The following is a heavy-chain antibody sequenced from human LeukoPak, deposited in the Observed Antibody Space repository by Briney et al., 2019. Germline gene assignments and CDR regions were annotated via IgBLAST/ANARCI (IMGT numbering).Heavy chain of an antibody. V-gene: IGHV3-21*01. J-gene: IGHJ4*02. Sequence: PGGSLRRSCAASGLTFSSYSTNWVRQAPGKGLEWVSSINSSSGYIYYADSVKGRFTISRDNAKNSLYLQMNSLRAEDTAVYYCAKEYSSGWYAPTYFDYWGQGTLVTVSS. CDR3: AKEYSSGWYAPTYFDY. CDR1: GLTFSSYS. CDR2: INSSSGYI. D-gene: IGHD6-19*01.